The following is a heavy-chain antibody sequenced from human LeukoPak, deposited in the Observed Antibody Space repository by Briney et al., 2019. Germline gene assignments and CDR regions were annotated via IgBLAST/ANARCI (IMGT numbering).Heavy chain of an antibody. CDR2: ISPDSGGT. V-gene: IGHV1-2*02. CDR3: ARPQAGTSSCHFDY. CDR1: GFTFTAYY. Sequence: GASVKVSCKASGFTFTAYYIHWVRLAPGQGLEWMGWISPDSGGTNYAQKFQGRVTMTTDTSINTAYMELSSLRSDDTAVYFCARPQAGTSSCHFDYWGQGTLVTVSS. D-gene: IGHD2-2*01. J-gene: IGHJ4*02.